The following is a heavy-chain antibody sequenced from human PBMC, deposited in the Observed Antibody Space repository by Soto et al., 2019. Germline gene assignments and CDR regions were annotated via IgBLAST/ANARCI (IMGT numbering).Heavy chain of an antibody. CDR2: TSPYNGNT. CDR1: RYTFTDYD. CDR3: ASDSSPPRE. Sequence: SCKASRYTFTDYDITRVRQAPGQRLEGMCWTSPYNGNTNYAQDLQCRGTMTTDTSTRTAYMELRSLRSDDTAVYYCASDSSPPREWGQGTLVTVSS. V-gene: IGHV1-18*01. J-gene: IGHJ4*02.